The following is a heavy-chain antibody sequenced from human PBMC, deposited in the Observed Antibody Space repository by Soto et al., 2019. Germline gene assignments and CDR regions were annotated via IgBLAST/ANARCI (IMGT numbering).Heavy chain of an antibody. CDR1: GFTFSSYW. D-gene: IGHD2-15*01. CDR3: ARETAYCSGGSRYSGKAFDI. Sequence: GGSLRLSCAASGFTFSSYWMSWVRQAPGKGLEWVANIKQDGSEKYYVDSVKGRFTISRDNAKNSLYLQMNSLRAEDTAVYYCARETAYCSGGSRYSGKAFDIWGQGTMVTVSS. J-gene: IGHJ3*02. V-gene: IGHV3-7*03. CDR2: IKQDGSEK.